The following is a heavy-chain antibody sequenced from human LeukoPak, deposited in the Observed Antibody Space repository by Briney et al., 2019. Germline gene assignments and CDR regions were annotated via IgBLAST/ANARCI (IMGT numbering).Heavy chain of an antibody. J-gene: IGHJ5*01. CDR2: MNRDGSEK. CDR1: GFTFSNYW. Sequence: GGSLRLSCAVSGFTFSNYWMSWVRQAPGKGLEWVANMNRDGSEKYYVDSVKGRFTTSRDNAKNSLYLQMNSLRVEDTAVYYCARGLLAQWFDSWAQGTLVTVSS. CDR3: ARGLLAQWFDS. V-gene: IGHV3-7*04.